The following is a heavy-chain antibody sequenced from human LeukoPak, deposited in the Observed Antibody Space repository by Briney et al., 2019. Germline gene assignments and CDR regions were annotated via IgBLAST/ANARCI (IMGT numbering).Heavy chain of an antibody. Sequence: GGSLRLSCVVSGFTVSSNYMSWFRQAPGKGLEWVSVIYSGGSTYYADSVKGRFTISRDNSKNTLYLQMNSLRAEDTAVYYCARERDHLDYWGQGTLVTVSS. J-gene: IGHJ4*02. CDR2: IYSGGST. V-gene: IGHV3-66*01. D-gene: IGHD1-14*01. CDR3: ARERDHLDY. CDR1: GFTVSSNY.